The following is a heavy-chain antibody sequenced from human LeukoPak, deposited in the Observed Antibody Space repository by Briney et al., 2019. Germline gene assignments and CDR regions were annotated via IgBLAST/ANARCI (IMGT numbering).Heavy chain of an antibody. D-gene: IGHD3-10*01. J-gene: IGHJ4*02. CDR3: AREQSYYGSGSYYNVLDY. V-gene: IGHV3-21*01. CDR1: GFIFSTYS. CDR2: ISTTSSYI. Sequence: GGSLRRSCAASGFIFSTYSMTWVRQAPGKGLEWVSTISTTSSYIYYADSMKGRFTISRDNAKNSLYLQMNSLRAEDTAVYYCAREQSYYGSGSYYNVLDYWGQGTLVTVSS.